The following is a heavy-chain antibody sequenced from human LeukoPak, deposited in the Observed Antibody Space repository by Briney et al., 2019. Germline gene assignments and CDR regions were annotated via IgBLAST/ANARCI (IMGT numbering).Heavy chain of an antibody. V-gene: IGHV1-18*01. CDR1: GYTFTSYG. D-gene: IGHD2-15*01. Sequence: GASVKVSCKASGYTFTSYGISWVRQAPGQGLEWMGWISAYNGNTNYAQKLQGRVTMTTDTSTNTAYMELRSLRSDDTAVYYCARGPYCSGDTCYSQFFDYWGQGTLVTVSS. J-gene: IGHJ4*02. CDR2: ISAYNGNT. CDR3: ARGPYCSGDTCYSQFFDY.